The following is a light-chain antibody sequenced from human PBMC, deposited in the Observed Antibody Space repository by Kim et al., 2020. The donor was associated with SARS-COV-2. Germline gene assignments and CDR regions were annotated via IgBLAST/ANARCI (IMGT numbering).Light chain of an antibody. J-gene: IGKJ4*01. V-gene: IGKV3-11*01. CDR3: QQRNNWPPAVT. Sequence: AGERAILSCRASQTIGISLGWYQHKLGQAPRLLIYDAANRAAGIPDRFSGGGSGTDFTLTISSLEPEDFAIYYCQQRNNWPPAVTFGGGTKVDIK. CDR2: DAA. CDR1: QTIGIS.